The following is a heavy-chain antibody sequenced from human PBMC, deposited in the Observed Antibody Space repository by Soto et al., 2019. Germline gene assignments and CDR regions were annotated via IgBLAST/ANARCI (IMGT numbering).Heavy chain of an antibody. D-gene: IGHD3-9*01. CDR2: INHSGST. Sequence: SETLSLTCAVYGGSFSGYYWSWIRQPPGKGLEWIGEINHSGSTNYNPSLKSRVTISVDTSKNQFSLKLSSVTAADTAVYYCARGTLRYFDWFSETYYFDYWGQGTLVTVS. CDR3: ARGTLRYFDWFSETYYFDY. V-gene: IGHV4-34*01. CDR1: GGSFSGYY. J-gene: IGHJ4*02.